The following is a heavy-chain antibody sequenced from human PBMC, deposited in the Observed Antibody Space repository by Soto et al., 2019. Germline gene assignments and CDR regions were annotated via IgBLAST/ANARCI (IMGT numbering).Heavy chain of an antibody. CDR1: GFTFSTYA. V-gene: IGHV3-23*01. Sequence: EVQLLESGGGLVQPGGSLRLSCAASGFTFSTYALSWVRQSPGTGLEWVSAISGSGDDTYYTHSVKGRFTISRDNSKNTLSLQMDSLSVEDTATYYCAKVDRYSSGWSYYAPEYYYYGMDVWGQGPTVTVSS. J-gene: IGHJ6*02. CDR3: AKVDRYSSGWSYYAPEYYYYGMDV. D-gene: IGHD6-19*01. CDR2: ISGSGDDT.